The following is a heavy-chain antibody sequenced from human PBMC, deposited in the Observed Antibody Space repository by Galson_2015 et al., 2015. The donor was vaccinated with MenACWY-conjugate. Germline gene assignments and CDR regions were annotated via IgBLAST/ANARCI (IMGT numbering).Heavy chain of an antibody. J-gene: IGHJ4*02. D-gene: IGHD7-27*01. Sequence: SLRLSCAASGITFSRCGMNWVRQAPGKGLEWISYISPGSGRIYYADSAKGRFTISRDAAKSSLFLQIVRLRDEDTAVYYCAWGRNPNVNSMYLDYWGQGTLVTVSS. CDR3: AWGRNPNVNSMYLDY. CDR2: ISPGSGRI. CDR1: GITFSRCG. V-gene: IGHV3-48*02.